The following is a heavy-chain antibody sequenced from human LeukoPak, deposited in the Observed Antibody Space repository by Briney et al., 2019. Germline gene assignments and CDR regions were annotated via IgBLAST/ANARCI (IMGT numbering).Heavy chain of an antibody. CDR2: IYYSGST. J-gene: IGHJ6*02. D-gene: IGHD2-2*01. CDR1: GGSISSGGYY. Sequence: SQTLSLTCTVSGGSISSGGYYWSWVRQHPGKGLEWIGYIYYSGSTYYNPSLKSRVTISVDTSKNQFSLKLSSVTAADTAVYYCARDIVVVPAAENYYYGMDVWGQGTTVTVSS. CDR3: ARDIVVVPAAENYYYGMDV. V-gene: IGHV4-31*03.